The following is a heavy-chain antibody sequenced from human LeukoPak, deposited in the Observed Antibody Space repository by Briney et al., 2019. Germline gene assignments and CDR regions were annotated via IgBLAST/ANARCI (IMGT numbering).Heavy chain of an antibody. D-gene: IGHD2-2*01. Sequence: GGSLRLSCAASGFTFNSYWMNWARQAPGKGLEWVAFIRNDGREKYYTDSVKGRFTISRDNSKNTLDLQMNSLRLEDTAVYYCALIGPADCSSTSCRGGADWGQGTLVTVSS. CDR2: IRNDGREK. CDR1: GFTFNSYW. V-gene: IGHV3-30*02. CDR3: ALIGPADCSSTSCRGGAD. J-gene: IGHJ1*01.